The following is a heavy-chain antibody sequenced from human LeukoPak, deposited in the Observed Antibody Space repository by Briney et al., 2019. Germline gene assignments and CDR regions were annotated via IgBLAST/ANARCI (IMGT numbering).Heavy chain of an antibody. D-gene: IGHD3-10*01. Sequence: PGGSLRLSCAASGFTFSGYWMTWVRQAPGKGLEWVARINEDGTEKYYMDSVKGRFTISRDNADNSLYLQLNSLRAEDTAVYYRARLWGFDYWGQGTLVTVSS. CDR3: ARLWGFDY. CDR2: INEDGTEK. V-gene: IGHV3-7*01. J-gene: IGHJ4*02. CDR1: GFTFSGYW.